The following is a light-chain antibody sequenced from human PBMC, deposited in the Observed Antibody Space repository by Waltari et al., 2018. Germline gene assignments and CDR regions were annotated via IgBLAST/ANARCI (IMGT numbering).Light chain of an antibody. CDR2: DTS. CDR1: QSVRSY. CDR3: QQRPNWR. J-gene: IGKJ1*01. V-gene: IGKV3-11*01. Sequence: EIVLTQSPATLSLSPGERATLSCRASQSVRSYLAWYQQKPGQAPRLPIYDTSNRASGIPARFSGSGSGTDFSLSISSLEPEDFAVYYCQQRPNWRFGRGTKVEMK.